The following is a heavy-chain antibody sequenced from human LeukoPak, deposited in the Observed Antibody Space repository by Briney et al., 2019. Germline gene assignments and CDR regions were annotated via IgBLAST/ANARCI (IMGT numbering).Heavy chain of an antibody. CDR1: GFTFSSYG. Sequence: GGSLRLSCAASGFTFSSYGMHWVRQTPGKGLEWVAVISYDGSSKYNEDSVKGRFTISRDNYKNTLYLQMNSLRVEDTAAYYCATTLGSGWKFDYWGQGTLVTVSS. J-gene: IGHJ4*02. D-gene: IGHD6-19*01. CDR3: ATTLGSGWKFDY. V-gene: IGHV3-30*03. CDR2: ISYDGSSK.